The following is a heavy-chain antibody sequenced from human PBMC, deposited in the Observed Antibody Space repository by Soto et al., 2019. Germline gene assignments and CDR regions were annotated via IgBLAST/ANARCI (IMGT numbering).Heavy chain of an antibody. CDR3: AKSLYCSGGSCSVDYYYYMAV. D-gene: IGHD2-15*01. V-gene: IGHV3-23*01. Sequence: EVQLLESGGGLVQPGGSLRLSCAASGFTFSSYAMSWVRQAPGKGLEWVSAIRGSGGSTYYADSVKGRFTISRDNSKNTLYLQMNSLRAEDTAVYYCAKSLYCSGGSCSVDYYYYMAVWGKGTTVTVSS. CDR1: GFTFSSYA. CDR2: IRGSGGST. J-gene: IGHJ6*03.